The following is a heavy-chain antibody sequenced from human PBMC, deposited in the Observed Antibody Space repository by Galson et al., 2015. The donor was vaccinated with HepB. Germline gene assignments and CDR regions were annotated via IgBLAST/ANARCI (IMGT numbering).Heavy chain of an antibody. CDR3: ARVIGYTSSSPFRGWFDP. J-gene: IGHJ5*02. CDR1: GYSFPSSW. CDR2: IYPGDSDT. D-gene: IGHD6-6*01. Sequence: QSGAEVKKPGESLNISCKGSGYSFPSSWIAWVRQMPGKGLEWMGIIYPGDSDTRYSPSFQGQVTISADTSISTAYLQWSSLKASDTAMYHCARVIGYTSSSPFRGWFDPWGQGTLVTVSS. V-gene: IGHV5-51*03.